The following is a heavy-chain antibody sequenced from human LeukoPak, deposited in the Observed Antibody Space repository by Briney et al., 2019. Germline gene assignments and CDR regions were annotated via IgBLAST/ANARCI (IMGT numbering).Heavy chain of an antibody. D-gene: IGHD1-26*01. CDR2: ISGSGAST. Sequence: GGSLRLSCLTSGFTFSTNAMSWVRQAPGKGLEWIPGISGSGASTYYADSVTGRFTISRDNSGNTLYLQMNSLRGDDTAVYYCAKDVGKWESLHFFDYWGQGTLVTVSS. V-gene: IGHV3-23*01. CDR3: AKDVGKWESLHFFDY. J-gene: IGHJ4*02. CDR1: GFTFSTNA.